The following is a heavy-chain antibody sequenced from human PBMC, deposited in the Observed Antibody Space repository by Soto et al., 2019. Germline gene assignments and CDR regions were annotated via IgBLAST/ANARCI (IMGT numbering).Heavy chain of an antibody. J-gene: IGHJ3*02. CDR3: AKGILVKPPGTRTFDI. CDR2: IGGGDGST. V-gene: IGHV3-23*01. CDR1: EFTFINYA. D-gene: IGHD6-13*01. Sequence: EVQLLESGGGLVQPGGSLRLSCAASEFTFINYAMSWVRQAPGKGLEWVSTIGGGDGSTYYADSVKGRFTISRDNSNSALYLQMNSLRVGDTAIYYCAKGILVKPPGTRTFDIWGQGTMVIVSS.